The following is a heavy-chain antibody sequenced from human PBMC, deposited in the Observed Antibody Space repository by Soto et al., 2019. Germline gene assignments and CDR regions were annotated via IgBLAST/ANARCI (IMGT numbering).Heavy chain of an antibody. V-gene: IGHV3-7*01. D-gene: IGHD2-2*01. CDR3: ARVRYCSSIRCFDAFDI. CDR2: IKQDGSEK. J-gene: IGHJ3*02. CDR1: GFTFSSYW. Sequence: PGGSLRLSCAASGFTFSSYWMSWVRQAPGKGLEWVANIKQDGSEKYYVDSVKGRFTISRDNAKNSLYLQMNSLRAEDTAVYYCARVRYCSSIRCFDAFDIWGQGTMVTVSS.